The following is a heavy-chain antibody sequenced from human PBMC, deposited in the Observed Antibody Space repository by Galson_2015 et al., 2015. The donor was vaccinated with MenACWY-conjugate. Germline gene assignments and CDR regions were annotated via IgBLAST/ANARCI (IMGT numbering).Heavy chain of an antibody. V-gene: IGHV3-23*01. CDR2: ISGRDGST. CDR3: VKGGWLYG. CDR1: GFIFATFA. D-gene: IGHD4-17*01. J-gene: IGHJ4*01. Sequence: SLRLSCAASGFIFATFAMSWGRLAPGKGLEWVSFISGRDGSTHYADSVKGRFTISRDNSKNTLYLQMSSLRAEDTAVYYCVKGGWLYGWGQGSLLTVSS.